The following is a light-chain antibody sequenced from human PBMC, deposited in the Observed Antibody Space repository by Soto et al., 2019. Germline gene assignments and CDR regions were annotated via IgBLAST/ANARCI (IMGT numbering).Light chain of an antibody. CDR2: GAS. J-gene: IGKJ1*01. V-gene: IGKV1-5*03. Sequence: DIQMTQSPSTLSASVGDRVTITCRASQSIRSWLAWYQQKPGKAPKLLIYGASSLESGVPSRFSGSGSGTEFTLTISSLQPDDFSTYYFQQYNDYPRTFGRGTKVEIK. CDR3: QQYNDYPRT. CDR1: QSIRSW.